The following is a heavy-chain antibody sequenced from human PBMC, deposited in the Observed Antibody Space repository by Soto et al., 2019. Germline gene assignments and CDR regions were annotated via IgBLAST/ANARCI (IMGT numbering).Heavy chain of an antibody. CDR1: GFTFSSYA. CDR3: AKAHDILTGYSTYYYYYGMDV. J-gene: IGHJ6*02. Sequence: PGGSLRLSCAASGFTFSSYAMSWVRQAPGKGLEWVSAISGSGGSTYYADSVKGRFTISRDNSKNTLYLQMNSLRAEDTAVYYCAKAHDILTGYSTYYYYYGMDVWGQGTTVTVSS. CDR2: ISGSGGST. D-gene: IGHD3-9*01. V-gene: IGHV3-23*01.